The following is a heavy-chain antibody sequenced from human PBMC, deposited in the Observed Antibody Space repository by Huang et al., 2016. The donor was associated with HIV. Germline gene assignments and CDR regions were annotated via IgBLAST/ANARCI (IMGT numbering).Heavy chain of an antibody. J-gene: IGHJ5*02. CDR3: ARGRYGTPNA. Sequence: EVPLVESGGGWVQPGGSLRLSCAASGFTVNSTYMTWVRQAPGKGLEWVSLLYHGGKAHYADSVKGRFTISGDISQNTVFLQMSSLRVEDTAVYYCARGRYGTPNAWGQGTLVTVSS. V-gene: IGHV3-53*01. CDR2: LYHGGKA. CDR1: GFTVNSTY. D-gene: IGHD5-18*01.